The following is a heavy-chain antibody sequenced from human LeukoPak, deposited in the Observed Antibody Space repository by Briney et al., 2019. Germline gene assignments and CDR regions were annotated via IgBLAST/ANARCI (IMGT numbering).Heavy chain of an antibody. CDR1: GYTFTSYG. J-gene: IGHJ4*02. CDR2: IGAYNGNT. V-gene: IGHV1-18*01. D-gene: IGHD3-22*01. Sequence: ASVKVSCKASGYTFTSYGISWVRQAPGQGLEWMGWIGAYNGNTNYAQKLQGRVTMTTDTSTSTAYMELRSLRSDDTAVYYCARESVRRISMRSKGFFDYWGRGTRVTVSS. CDR3: ARESVRRISMRSKGFFDY.